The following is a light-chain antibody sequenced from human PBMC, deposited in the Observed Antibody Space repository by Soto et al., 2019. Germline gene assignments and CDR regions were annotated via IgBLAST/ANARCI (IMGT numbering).Light chain of an antibody. V-gene: IGKV1-8*01. J-gene: IGKJ3*01. CDR1: QGISSY. CDR3: QQYYSYPLFT. Sequence: AIRMTQSPSSLSASTGDRVTITCRASQGISSYLAWYQQKPGKAPKLLIYAASTLQSGVPSRFSGSGSGTDFTLTISCLQSEDFATYYCQQYYSYPLFTFGP. CDR2: AAS.